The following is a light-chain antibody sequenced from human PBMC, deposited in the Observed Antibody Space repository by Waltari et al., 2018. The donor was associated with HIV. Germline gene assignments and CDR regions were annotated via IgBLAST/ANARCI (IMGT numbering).Light chain of an antibody. J-gene: IGKJ2*01. CDR2: DSD. Sequence: DIVMMQSPVIMSVYRGERVMLSCRVSQSVGSNLAWYQQKLGQAPRLLIYDSDTRAAEIPVMFSGSESSTEFTLTIDSLQSEDFATYYCQQYNIRPRGNTFGQGTKLQIK. CDR1: QSVGSN. CDR3: QQYNIRPRGNT. V-gene: IGKV3-15*01.